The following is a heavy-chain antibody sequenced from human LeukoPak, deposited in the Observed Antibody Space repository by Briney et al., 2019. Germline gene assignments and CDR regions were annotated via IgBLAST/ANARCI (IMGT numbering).Heavy chain of an antibody. J-gene: IGHJ4*02. CDR2: ISGSGGST. CDR1: GFTFSSYA. D-gene: IGHD3-9*01. CDR3: ARPRGYDILTGGFDY. Sequence: GGSLRLSCAASGFTFSSYAMSWVRQAPGKGLEWVSAISGSGGSTYYADSVKGRFTISRDNSKNTLYLQMSSLRAEDTAVYYCARPRGYDILTGGFDYWGQGTLVTVSS. V-gene: IGHV3-23*01.